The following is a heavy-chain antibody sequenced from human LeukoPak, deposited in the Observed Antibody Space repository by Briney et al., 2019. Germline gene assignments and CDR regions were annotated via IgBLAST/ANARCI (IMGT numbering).Heavy chain of an antibody. CDR1: GGTFSSYD. V-gene: IGHV1-69*13. D-gene: IGHD2-15*01. CDR3: ASLYCSGGSCHFDY. CDR2: IIPIFGTA. J-gene: IGHJ4*02. Sequence: ASVKVSCKASGGTFSSYDISWVRQAPGQGLEWMGGIIPIFGTANYAQKFQGRVTITADESTSTAYMELSSLRSEDTAVYYCASLYCSGGSCHFDYWGQGTLVTVPS.